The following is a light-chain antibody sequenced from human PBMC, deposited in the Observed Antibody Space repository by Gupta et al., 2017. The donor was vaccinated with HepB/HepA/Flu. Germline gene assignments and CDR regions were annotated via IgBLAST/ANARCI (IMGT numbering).Light chain of an antibody. J-gene: IGLJ3*02. CDR3: QTWDSGNGV. Sequence: ALPQPPSLSVSPGQTASITCSGHKVGDKYISWYQQRPGQSPILDLYQDDRRPSGTPERFSGPNSGNKATLTISGTQAIDETDYYCQTWDSGNGVFGGGTKLTVL. V-gene: IGLV3-1*01. CDR2: QDD. CDR1: KVGDKY.